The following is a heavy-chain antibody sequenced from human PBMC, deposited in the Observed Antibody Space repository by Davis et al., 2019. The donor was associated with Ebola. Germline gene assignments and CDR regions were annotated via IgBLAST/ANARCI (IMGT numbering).Heavy chain of an antibody. CDR3: VREGGRYYDSSGYVFDI. D-gene: IGHD3-22*01. CDR1: GYRFTSYY. Sequence: ASVKVSCKVSGYRFTSYYMHWVRQAPGQGLEWMGIINPITGGTSYAQNFQVRVNMTRDTSTSTVYMELSSLRSEDTAVYYCVREGGRYYDSSGYVFDIWGQGTMVKVSS. J-gene: IGHJ3*02. CDR2: INPITGGT. V-gene: IGHV1-46*01.